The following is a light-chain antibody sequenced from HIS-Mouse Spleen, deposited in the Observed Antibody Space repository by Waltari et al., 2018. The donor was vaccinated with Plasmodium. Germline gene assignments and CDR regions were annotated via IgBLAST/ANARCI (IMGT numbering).Light chain of an antibody. CDR1: SSDVGGYNY. CDR3: CSYAGSYTYV. CDR2: EVS. V-gene: IGLV2-11*01. J-gene: IGLJ1*01. Sequence: QSALPQPRPVSGSPGQSVTISCTGTSSDVGGYNYLSWYQQHPGKAPKLMSYEVSNRPSGVPDRFSGSKSGNTASLTISGLQAEDEADYYCCSYAGSYTYVFGTGTKVTVL.